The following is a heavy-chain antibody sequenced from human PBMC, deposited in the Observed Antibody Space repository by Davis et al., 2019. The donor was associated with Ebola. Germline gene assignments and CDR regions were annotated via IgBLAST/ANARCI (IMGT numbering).Heavy chain of an antibody. V-gene: IGHV4-59*01. CDR2: IHYCGNT. CDR3: ARDLGGSGYYDAFDI. J-gene: IGHJ3*02. Sequence: SETLSPPCTVPGGSITKSYSSWTPQPPGKGLEWIGYIHYCGNTNYNPSLKSRVNLSVDTSKNQFSLKLSSVTAADTAVYYCARDLGGSGYYDAFDIWGQGTMVTVSS. CDR1: GGSITKSY. D-gene: IGHD3-22*01.